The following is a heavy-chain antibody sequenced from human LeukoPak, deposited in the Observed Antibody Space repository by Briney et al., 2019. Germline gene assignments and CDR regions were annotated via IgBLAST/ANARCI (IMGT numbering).Heavy chain of an antibody. J-gene: IGHJ3*02. CDR3: ARDCGGGSCYGLYDAFDI. CDR1: GFTFSSYE. V-gene: IGHV3-48*03. D-gene: IGHD2-15*01. CDR2: ISSSGSTI. Sequence: GGSLRLSCAASGFTFSSYEMNWVRQAPGKGLEWVSYISSSGSTIYYADSVKGRFTISRDNAKNSLYLQMNSLRAEDTAVYYCARDCGGGSCYGLYDAFDIWGQGTMVTVSS.